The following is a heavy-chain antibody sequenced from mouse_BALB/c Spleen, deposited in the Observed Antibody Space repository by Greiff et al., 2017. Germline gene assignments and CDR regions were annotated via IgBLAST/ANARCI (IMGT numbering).Heavy chain of an antibody. J-gene: IGHJ4*01. V-gene: IGHV2-6-7*01. D-gene: IGHD2-4*01. CDR1: GFSLTGYG. CDR3: ARYDYDAGYYAMDY. CDR2: IWGDGST. Sequence: VQLVESGPGLVAPSQSLSITCTVSGFSLTGYGVNWVRQPPGKGLEWLGMIWGDGSTDYNSALKSRLSISKDNSKSQVFLKMKSLQTDDTARYYCARYDYDAGYYAMDYWGQGTSVTVSS.